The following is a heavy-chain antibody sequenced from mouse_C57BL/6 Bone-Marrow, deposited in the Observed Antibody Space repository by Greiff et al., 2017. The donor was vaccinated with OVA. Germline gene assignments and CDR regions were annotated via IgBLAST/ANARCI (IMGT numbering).Heavy chain of an antibody. D-gene: IGHD1-1*01. J-gene: IGHJ2*01. CDR3: AIGTTVVVDY. V-gene: IGHV1-39*01. Sequence: EVQLQQSGPELVKPGASVKISCKASGYSFTDYNMNWVKQSNGKSLEWIGVINPNYGTTSYKQKFKGKATLTVDQASSPAYMQLNSLTSEDSAVYYCAIGTTVVVDYWGQGTILTVSS. CDR1: GYSFTDYN. CDR2: INPNYGTT.